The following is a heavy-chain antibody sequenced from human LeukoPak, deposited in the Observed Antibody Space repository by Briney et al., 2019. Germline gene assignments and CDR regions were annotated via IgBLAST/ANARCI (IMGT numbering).Heavy chain of an antibody. CDR2: ISSSSSTI. D-gene: IGHD6-6*01. CDR1: GFTFNTYI. CDR3: ATYSTSTAFDY. V-gene: IGHV3-48*01. J-gene: IGHJ4*02. Sequence: GGSLRLSCAASGFTFNTYIMNWVRQAPGKGLEWVSYISSSSSTIYYADSVKGRFTISRDNAKNSLFLQMNSLRAEDTAVYYCATYSTSTAFDYWGQGTLVTVSS.